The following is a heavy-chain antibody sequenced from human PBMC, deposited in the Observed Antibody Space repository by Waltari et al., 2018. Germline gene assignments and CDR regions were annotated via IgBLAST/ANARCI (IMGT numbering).Heavy chain of an antibody. CDR2: IVRSGGT. J-gene: IGHJ4*02. Sequence: DVQLSESGGDLAQPGGSMRLSCVASDFPLSNSAMSWVRQAPGKGLEWVSAIVRSGGTHYIDSVKGRFTISRDNAKNTVYLQMNSLRAEDTAVYYCAKCEMYDSGWCAFFRYWGRGTLVTVSS. CDR1: DFPLSNSA. CDR3: AKCEMYDSGWCAFFRY. V-gene: IGHV3-23*01. D-gene: IGHD6-19*01.